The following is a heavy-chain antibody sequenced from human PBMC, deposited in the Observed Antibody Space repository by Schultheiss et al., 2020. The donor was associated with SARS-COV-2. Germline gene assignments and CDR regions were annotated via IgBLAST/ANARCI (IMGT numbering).Heavy chain of an antibody. V-gene: IGHV3-21*01. D-gene: IGHD2-21*02. CDR3: ARDREVVVVTANGDYYYGMDV. CDR2: ISSSSSYI. J-gene: IGHJ6*02. Sequence: GGSLRLSCAASGFTFSSYSMNWVRQAPGKGLEWVSSISSSSSYIYYADSVKGRFTISRDNAKNSLYLQMNSLRAEDTAVYYCARDREVVVVTANGDYYYGMDVWGQGTTVTVSS. CDR1: GFTFSSYS.